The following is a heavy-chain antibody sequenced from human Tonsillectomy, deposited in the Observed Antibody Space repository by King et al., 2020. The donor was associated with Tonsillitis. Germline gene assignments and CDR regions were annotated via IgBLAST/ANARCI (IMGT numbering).Heavy chain of an antibody. V-gene: IGHV4-59*01. Sequence: QLQESGPGLVKPSETLSLTCTVSGGSISSYYWSWIRQPPGKRLEWIGYIYYSGSTNLNPSLKSRVTISVDTSKNQFSLKLSSVTAADTAVYYCARDLQTHYYYYMDVWGKGTTVTVSS. D-gene: IGHD5-24*01. CDR1: GGSISSYY. J-gene: IGHJ6*03. CDR2: IYYSGST. CDR3: ARDLQTHYYYYMDV.